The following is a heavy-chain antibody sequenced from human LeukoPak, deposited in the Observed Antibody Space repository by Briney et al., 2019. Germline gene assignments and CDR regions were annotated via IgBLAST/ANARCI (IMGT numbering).Heavy chain of an antibody. J-gene: IGHJ2*01. CDR3: ARDYNGDYGYFDL. Sequence: GGSLRLSCAASGFTVSSNYMSWVRQAPGKGLEWVSVIYSGGSRYYADSVKGRFTISRDNSKNTLYLQMNSLRAEDTAVYYCARDYNGDYGYFDLWGRGTLVTVSS. CDR1: GFTVSSNY. V-gene: IGHV3-66*02. D-gene: IGHD3-10*01. CDR2: IYSGGSR.